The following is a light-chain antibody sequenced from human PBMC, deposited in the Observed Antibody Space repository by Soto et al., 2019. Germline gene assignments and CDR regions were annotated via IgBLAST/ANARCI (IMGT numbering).Light chain of an antibody. CDR3: CSYAGSNNFVV. CDR1: SSDVGSYNL. V-gene: IGLV2-23*02. CDR2: EVI. J-gene: IGLJ2*01. Sequence: QSALTQPASVSGSPGQSITISCTGTSSDVGSYNLVSWYQQHPGKAPKLMIYEVIKRPSGVSNRFSGSKSDTTASLTISGLPAEDEADYYCCSYAGSNNFVVFGGGTKLTVL.